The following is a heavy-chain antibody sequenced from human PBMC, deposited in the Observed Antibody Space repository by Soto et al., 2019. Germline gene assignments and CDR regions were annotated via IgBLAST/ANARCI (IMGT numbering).Heavy chain of an antibody. CDR3: ARSPLARTRANCFDP. Sequence: SPRRSLTCAISGDSVSSNSAAWSWIRQCPSRGLEWLGRTYYGSKWYNDYAVSVKSRITINPDTSKNQFSLQLNSMTPEDTAVYSCARSPLARTRANCFDPWGQGTRVTVSS. CDR2: TYYGSKWYN. CDR1: GDSVSSNSAA. D-gene: IGHD1-7*01. J-gene: IGHJ5*02. V-gene: IGHV6-1*01.